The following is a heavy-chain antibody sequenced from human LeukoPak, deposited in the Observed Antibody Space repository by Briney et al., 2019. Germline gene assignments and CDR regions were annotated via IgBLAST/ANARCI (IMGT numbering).Heavy chain of an antibody. CDR2: IYYTGST. V-gene: IGHV4-39*07. CDR3: ARYGLLGISEINAFDI. Sequence: PSETLSLTCAVYGAPFSGYYWAWIRQPPGKGLEWIGSIYYTGSTYYNPSIKSRVTISLDTSESQFSLKLSSVTAADTAVYYCARYGLLGISEINAFDIWGQGTLVTVSS. CDR1: GAPFSGYY. D-gene: IGHD2-15*01. J-gene: IGHJ3*02.